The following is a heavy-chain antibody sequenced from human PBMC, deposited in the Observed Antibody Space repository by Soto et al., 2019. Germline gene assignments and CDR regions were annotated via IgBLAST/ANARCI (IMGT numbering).Heavy chain of an antibody. J-gene: IGHJ6*02. CDR2: IYYSGST. Sequence: SETLSLTCTVSGGSISSYYWSRIRQPPGKGLEWIGYIYYSGSTNYNPSLKSRVTISVDTSKNQFSLKLSSVTAADTAVYYCARDRIGKGTKYGMDVWGQGTTVTVSS. D-gene: IGHD3-10*01. CDR3: ARDRIGKGTKYGMDV. V-gene: IGHV4-59*01. CDR1: GGSISSYY.